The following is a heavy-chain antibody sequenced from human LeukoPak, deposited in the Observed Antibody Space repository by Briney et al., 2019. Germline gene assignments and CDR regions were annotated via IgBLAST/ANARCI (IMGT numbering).Heavy chain of an antibody. CDR1: GYTFTDYY. Sequence: ASVKVSCKTSGYTFTDYYIHWVRQAPGQGLEWMGWINPNSGESNSAQKFQGSVTMTGDTSISTAYMELRRVTSDDTAVYYCARDRDYSNTERGFDYWGRGTLVTVSS. V-gene: IGHV1-2*02. CDR2: INPNSGES. D-gene: IGHD4-11*01. CDR3: ARDRDYSNTERGFDY. J-gene: IGHJ4*02.